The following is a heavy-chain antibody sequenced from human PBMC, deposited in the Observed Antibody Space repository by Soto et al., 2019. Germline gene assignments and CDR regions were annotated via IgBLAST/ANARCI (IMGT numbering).Heavy chain of an antibody. Sequence: GESLKISCAASGFTFSSYAMSWVRQAPGKGLEWVSAISGSGGSTYYADSVKGRFTISRDNSKNTLYLQMNSLRAEDTAVYYGAKSSVVGATVDYSGMDVWGQGTTVTVSS. CDR3: AKSSVVGATVDYSGMDV. D-gene: IGHD1-26*01. CDR2: ISGSGGST. V-gene: IGHV3-23*01. J-gene: IGHJ6*02. CDR1: GFTFSSYA.